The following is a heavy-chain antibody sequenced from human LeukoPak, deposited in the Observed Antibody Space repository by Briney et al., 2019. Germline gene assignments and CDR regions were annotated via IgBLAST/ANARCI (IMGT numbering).Heavy chain of an antibody. CDR2: MNPNSGNT. V-gene: IGHV1-8*01. D-gene: IGHD3-9*01. Sequence: ASVKVSCKASGYTFTSYDINWVRQATGQGLEWMGWMNPNSGNTGYAQKFQGRVTITRNTSISTAYMELSRLRSDDTAVYYCARATREIRYFDWSDAFGIWGQGTMVTVSS. CDR1: GYTFTSYD. CDR3: ARATREIRYFDWSDAFGI. J-gene: IGHJ3*02.